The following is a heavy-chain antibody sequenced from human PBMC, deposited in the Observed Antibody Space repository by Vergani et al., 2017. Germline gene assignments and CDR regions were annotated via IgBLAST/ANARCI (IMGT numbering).Heavy chain of an antibody. V-gene: IGHV3-72*01. Sequence: EMQLVESGGGLVQPGGSLRLSCAASGFTFSDHYMDWVRQAPGKGLEWVGRTRNKANSYTTEYAASVKGRFIDSRDASVSSLYLKINSLQTEDTAVYYCVRGRVCGGGRCTPKMDVWGKGTTVTVSS. D-gene: IGHD2-15*01. CDR3: VRGRVCGGGRCTPKMDV. CDR2: TRNKANSYTT. J-gene: IGHJ6*04. CDR1: GFTFSDHY.